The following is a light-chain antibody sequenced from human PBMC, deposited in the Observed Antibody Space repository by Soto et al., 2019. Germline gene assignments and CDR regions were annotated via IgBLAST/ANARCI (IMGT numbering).Light chain of an antibody. CDR2: HVT. CDR3: SSYTGSSTLV. V-gene: IGLV2-14*01. J-gene: IGLJ1*01. Sequence: QSALTQPASVSGSPGQSITVSCTGTSSDVGAYNSVSWFQQHPGTAPKLIIYHVTTRPSGVSDRFSGSKSGNTASLTISGLQAEDEADYYCSSYTGSSTLVFGTGTKLTVL. CDR1: SSDVGAYNS.